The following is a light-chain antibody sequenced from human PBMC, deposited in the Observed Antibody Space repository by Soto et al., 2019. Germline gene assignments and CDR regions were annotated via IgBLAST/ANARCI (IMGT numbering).Light chain of an antibody. J-gene: IGKJ1*01. CDR3: QQRSSWPPWT. CDR2: DAS. Sequence: IVLTQSPATLSLSPGERATLSCRASQSVSSFLAWYQQKPGQAPRLLIYDASNRATGIPARFSGSGSGTDFTLTISSLEPEDFAVYYCQQRSSWPPWTFGQGTKVDIK. CDR1: QSVSSF. V-gene: IGKV3-11*01.